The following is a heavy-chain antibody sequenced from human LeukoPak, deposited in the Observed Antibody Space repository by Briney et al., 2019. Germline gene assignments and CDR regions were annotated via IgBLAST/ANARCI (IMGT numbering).Heavy chain of an antibody. Sequence: SETLSLTCTVSGDSVDSNYWSWIRQPPGKGLEWIGYFCHSGSTNYNPSLKSRVTISVDTSKNQFSLKLNSLSAADTAVYYCAKVGVGYSALHPWGQGILVTVSS. D-gene: IGHD6-13*01. CDR2: FCHSGST. V-gene: IGHV4-59*02. CDR1: GDSVDSNY. CDR3: AKVGVGYSALHP. J-gene: IGHJ5*02.